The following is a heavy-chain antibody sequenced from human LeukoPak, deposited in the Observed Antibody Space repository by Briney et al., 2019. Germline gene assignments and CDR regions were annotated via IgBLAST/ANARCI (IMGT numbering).Heavy chain of an antibody. V-gene: IGHV4-34*01. D-gene: IGHD6-13*01. Sequence: PSETLSLTCAVYGGSFSGYYWSWIRQPPGKGLEWIGEINHSGSTNYNPSLKSRVTISVDTSKNQFSLKLSSVTAADTAVYYCARGRYSSLNYYYYYYMDVWAKGPRSPSP. CDR1: GGSFSGYY. CDR2: INHSGST. CDR3: ARGRYSSLNYYYYYYMDV. J-gene: IGHJ6*03.